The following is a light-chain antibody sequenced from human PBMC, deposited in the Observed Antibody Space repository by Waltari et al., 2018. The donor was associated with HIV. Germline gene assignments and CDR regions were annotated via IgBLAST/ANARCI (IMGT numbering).Light chain of an antibody. CDR2: GNN. J-gene: IGLJ1*01. CDR3: AAWDGSLNGYV. Sequence: HSLLPHPPSASASPGQWFTISSSASTSTLGSPSVTSFPQLPQPAPQLLPFGNNQRPSGVPDRFSGAKSGTSASLAISGLQSEDEADYYCAAWDGSLNGYVFGTGTKVTVL. V-gene: IGLV1-44*01. CDR1: TSTLGSPS.